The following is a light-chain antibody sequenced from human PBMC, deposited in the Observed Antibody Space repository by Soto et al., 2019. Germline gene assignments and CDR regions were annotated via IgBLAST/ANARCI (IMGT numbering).Light chain of an antibody. J-gene: IGKJ1*01. CDR3: QQSFTNPKT. V-gene: IGKV1-39*01. CDR2: AAS. CDR1: QGISNF. Sequence: EIQMIQFPSSPFAFFGDRGNTNCRASQGISNFLNWYQQKPGEAPKVLIYAASSLQTGVPSRFSGSGSGTVFTLTINSLQPEDFATYFCQQSFTNPKTFGQGTKWIS.